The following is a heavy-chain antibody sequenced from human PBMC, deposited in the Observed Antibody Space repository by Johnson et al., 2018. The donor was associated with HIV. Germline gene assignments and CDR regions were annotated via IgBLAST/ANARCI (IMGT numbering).Heavy chain of an antibody. V-gene: IGHV3-30*02. D-gene: IGHD3-16*01. CDR1: GFTFSSYG. Sequence: QVQLVESGGGLIQPGGSLRLSCAASGFTFSSYGMYWVRQAPGKGLEWVAFIRYDGSNKYYADSVKGRFTISRDNSKNTLYLQMNSLRAEDTAVYYCAKGIFNYDDKWGDAFDIWGQGTMVTVSS. CDR3: AKGIFNYDDKWGDAFDI. CDR2: IRYDGSNK. J-gene: IGHJ3*02.